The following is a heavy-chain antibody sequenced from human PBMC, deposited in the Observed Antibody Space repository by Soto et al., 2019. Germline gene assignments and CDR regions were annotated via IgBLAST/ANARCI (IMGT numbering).Heavy chain of an antibody. J-gene: IGHJ4*02. CDR3: EKHSEPRVITHCDY. D-gene: IGHD3-22*01. CDR2: MSYDGTKK. CDR1: GFTFSSYG. Sequence: QVQLVESGGGVVQPGKSLRLSCAASGFTFSSYGMHWVRQAPGKGLEWVAVMSYDGTKKYYADSVKGRFTISRDNSKNTLYLQMNSLRAEDTALYYCEKHSEPRVITHCDYWGQGALVTVSS. V-gene: IGHV3-30*18.